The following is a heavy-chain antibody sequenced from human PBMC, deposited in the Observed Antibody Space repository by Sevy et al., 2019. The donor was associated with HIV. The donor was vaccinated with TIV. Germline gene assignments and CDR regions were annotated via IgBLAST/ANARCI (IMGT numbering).Heavy chain of an antibody. V-gene: IGHV1-8*02. D-gene: IGHD6-19*01. Sequence: ASVKVSCKASGFNFASYDIYWVRQATGQGLESMGWMNTNTGNTGFAQKFQGRVTMTRNTSITTAYMELSNLRSEDTAVYYCARVSGWHLRYGMDVWGQGTTVTVSS. J-gene: IGHJ6*02. CDR1: GFNFASYD. CDR2: MNTNTGNT. CDR3: ARVSGWHLRYGMDV.